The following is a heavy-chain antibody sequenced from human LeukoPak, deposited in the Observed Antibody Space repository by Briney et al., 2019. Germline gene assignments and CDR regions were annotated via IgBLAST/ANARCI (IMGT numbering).Heavy chain of an antibody. CDR2: IYPGDSDT. D-gene: IGHD2-15*01. J-gene: IGHJ4*02. CDR3: ARGRGYCNGGSCYYFDY. Sequence: GESLKISCKGSGYRFTNYWIGWVRQMPGKGLEWMGIIYPGDSDTRYSPSFQGQVTISADKSISTAYLQWSSLKASDTAMYYCARGRGYCNGGSCYYFDYWGQGTLVTVSS. CDR1: GYRFTNYW. V-gene: IGHV5-51*01.